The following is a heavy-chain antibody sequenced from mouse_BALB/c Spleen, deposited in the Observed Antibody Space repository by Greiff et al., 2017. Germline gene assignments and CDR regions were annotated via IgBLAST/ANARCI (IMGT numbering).Heavy chain of an antibody. J-gene: IGHJ4*01. V-gene: IGHV2-9*02. CDR1: GFSLTSYG. Sequence: VQLVESGPGLVAPSQSLSITCTVSGFSLTSYGVHWVRQPPGKGLEWLGVIWAGGSTNYNSALMSRLSISKDNSKSQVFLKMNSLQTDDTAMYYCARKIHYYGSYAMDYWGQGTSVTVSS. CDR3: ARKIHYYGSYAMDY. CDR2: IWAGGST. D-gene: IGHD1-2*01.